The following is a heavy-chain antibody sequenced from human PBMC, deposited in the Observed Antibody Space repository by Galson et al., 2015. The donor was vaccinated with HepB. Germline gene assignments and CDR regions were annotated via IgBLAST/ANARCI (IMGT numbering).Heavy chain of an antibody. D-gene: IGHD5-18*01. CDR2: IIPIFGTA. V-gene: IGHV1-69*13. J-gene: IGHJ6*02. CDR3: ARDRGGYSYPTGYYYGMDV. Sequence: SVKVSCKASGGTFSSYAISWVRQAPGQGLEWMGGIIPIFGTANYAQKFQGRVTITADESTSTAYMELSSLRSEDTAVYYCARDRGGYSYPTGYYYGMDVWGQGTTVTVSS. CDR1: GGTFSSYA.